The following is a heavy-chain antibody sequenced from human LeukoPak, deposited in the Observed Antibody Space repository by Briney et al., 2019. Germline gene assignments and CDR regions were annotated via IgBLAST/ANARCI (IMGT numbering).Heavy chain of an antibody. CDR2: ISYDGSNK. D-gene: IGHD6-6*01. Sequence: PGRSLRLSCAASGFTFSSYAMHWVRQAPGKGLGWVAVISYDGSNKYYADSVKGRFTISRDNSKNTLYLQMNSLRAEDTAVYYCARAGSSFNYYYYYGMDVWGQGTTVTVSS. V-gene: IGHV3-30-3*01. CDR3: ARAGSSFNYYYYYGMDV. J-gene: IGHJ6*02. CDR1: GFTFSSYA.